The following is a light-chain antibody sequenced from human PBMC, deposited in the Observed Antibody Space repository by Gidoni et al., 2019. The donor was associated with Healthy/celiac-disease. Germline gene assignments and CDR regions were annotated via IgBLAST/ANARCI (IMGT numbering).Light chain of an antibody. CDR2: EGS. Sequence: QSALTQPASVSGSPGQSITISCPGTISDVGSYNLVSWYQQHPGKAPKLMIYEGSKRPSGVSNRFSGSKSGNTASLTISGLQAEDEADYYCCSYAGSSPHVVFGGGTKLTVL. V-gene: IGLV2-23*01. CDR3: CSYAGSSPHVV. J-gene: IGLJ2*01. CDR1: ISDVGSYNL.